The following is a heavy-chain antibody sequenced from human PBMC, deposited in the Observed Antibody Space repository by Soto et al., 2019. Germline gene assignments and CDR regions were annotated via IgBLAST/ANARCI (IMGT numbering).Heavy chain of an antibody. CDR2: IYYSGST. Sequence: TLSLTCTVSGGSISSGDYYWSWIRQPPGKGLEWIGYIYYSGSTYYNPSLKSRVTISVDTSKNQFSLKLSSVTAADTAVYYCARCITMVRGVIIPPDGMDVWGQGTTVTVS. V-gene: IGHV4-30-4*01. D-gene: IGHD3-10*01. CDR3: ARCITMVRGVIIPPDGMDV. CDR1: GGSISSGDYY. J-gene: IGHJ6*02.